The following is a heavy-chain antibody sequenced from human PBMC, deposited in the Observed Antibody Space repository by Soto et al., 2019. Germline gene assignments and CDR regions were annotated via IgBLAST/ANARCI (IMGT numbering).Heavy chain of an antibody. D-gene: IGHD3-16*01. CDR1: GFNFHSHA. Sequence: QVQLVESGGGVVQPGRSLRLSCAVSGFNFHSHAMHWVRQAPGKGLEWVAVVWHDGEKRQYADSVKGRFTIYRDNSNNTLFLQMDGLRAEDTAIYYCVRDWAFYYDNGHINWFDPWGQGTLVTVSS. V-gene: IGHV3-33*01. CDR2: VWHDGEKR. CDR3: VRDWAFYYDNGHINWFDP. J-gene: IGHJ5*02.